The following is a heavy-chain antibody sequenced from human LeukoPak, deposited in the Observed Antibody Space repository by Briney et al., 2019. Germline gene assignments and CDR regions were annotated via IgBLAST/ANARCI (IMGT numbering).Heavy chain of an antibody. Sequence: GASVKISCKTSGYSLSSYYIHWVRLAPGQGLEWMGVINPSGGSTRYAQKFQDRVAMTRDMSTSTVYMELSSLRSEDTAIYYCATYRQVLLPFESWGQETLVTVSS. V-gene: IGHV1-46*01. CDR3: ATYRQVLLPFES. J-gene: IGHJ4*02. D-gene: IGHD2-8*02. CDR2: INPSGGST. CDR1: GYSLSSYY.